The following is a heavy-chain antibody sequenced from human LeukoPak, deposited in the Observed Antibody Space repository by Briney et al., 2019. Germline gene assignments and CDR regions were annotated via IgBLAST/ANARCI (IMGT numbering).Heavy chain of an antibody. D-gene: IGHD2-8*02. CDR2: ISAYNGNT. Sequence: ASVKVSCKASGYTFTSYGISWVRQAPGQGLEWMGWISAYNGNTNYAQKLQGRVTMTTDTSTSTAYVELRSLRSDDTAVYYCAGVTSTGGVPDYWGQGTLVTVSS. CDR1: GYTFTSYG. CDR3: AGVTSTGGVPDY. V-gene: IGHV1-18*01. J-gene: IGHJ4*02.